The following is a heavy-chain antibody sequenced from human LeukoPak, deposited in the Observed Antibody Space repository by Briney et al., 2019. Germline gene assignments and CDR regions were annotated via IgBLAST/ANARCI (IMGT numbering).Heavy chain of an antibody. V-gene: IGHV3-23*01. CDR1: GFTFGSYA. J-gene: IGHJ4*02. Sequence: GGSLRLSCAASGFTFGSYAMSWVRQAPGKGLEWVSSICGNSGSTSYADSVKGRFTISRDDSKNTLYLQMNSLRGDDTALYYCAKNRGTTCYSSADSWGQGALVTVSS. CDR2: ICGNSGST. D-gene: IGHD2-15*01. CDR3: AKNRGTTCYSSADS.